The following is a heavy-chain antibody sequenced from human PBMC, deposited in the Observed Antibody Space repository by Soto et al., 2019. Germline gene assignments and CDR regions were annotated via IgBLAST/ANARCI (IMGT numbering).Heavy chain of an antibody. CDR1: GDSVSSNSAA. V-gene: IGHV6-1*01. D-gene: IGHD6-13*01. CDR3: ARETSLIAAAGKGESYYYYYGMGV. J-gene: IGHJ6*02. CDR2: TYYRSKWYN. Sequence: SQTLSLTCAISGDSVSSNSAAWNWIRQSPSRGLEWLGRTYYRSKWYNDYAVSVKSRITINPDTSKNQFSLQLNSVTPEDTAVYYCARETSLIAAAGKGESYYYYYGMGVWGQGTTVTVSS.